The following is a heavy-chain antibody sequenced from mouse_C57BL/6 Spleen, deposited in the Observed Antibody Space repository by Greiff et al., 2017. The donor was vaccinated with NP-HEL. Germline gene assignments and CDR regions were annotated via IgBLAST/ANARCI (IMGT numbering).Heavy chain of an antibody. Sequence: LVESGAELARPGASVKMSCKASGYTFTSYTMHWVKQRPGQGLEWIGYINPSSGYTKYNQKFKDKATLTADKSSSTAYMQLSSLTSEDSAVYYCARARTTVVDYFDYWGQGTTLTVSS. D-gene: IGHD1-1*01. CDR1: GYTFTSYT. V-gene: IGHV1-4*01. CDR2: INPSSGYT. CDR3: ARARTTVVDYFDY. J-gene: IGHJ2*01.